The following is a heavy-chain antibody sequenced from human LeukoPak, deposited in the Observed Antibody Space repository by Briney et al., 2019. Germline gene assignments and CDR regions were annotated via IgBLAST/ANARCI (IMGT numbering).Heavy chain of an antibody. D-gene: IGHD3-22*01. CDR2: IYPGDSDT. V-gene: IGHV5-51*01. CDR3: AGHSYDSSGHYLGAFDI. J-gene: IGHJ3*02. Sequence: GESLKISCKGSGYSFASYWIGWVRQMPGKGLEWMGIIYPGDSDTRYSPSFQGQVTISADKSISTAYLQWSSLKASDTAMYYCAGHSYDSSGHYLGAFDIWGQGTMVTVSS. CDR1: GYSFASYW.